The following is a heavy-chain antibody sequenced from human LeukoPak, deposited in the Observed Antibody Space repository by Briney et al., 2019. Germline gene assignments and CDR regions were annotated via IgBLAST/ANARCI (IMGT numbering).Heavy chain of an antibody. CDR3: ARTYSSSLFDY. CDR1: GGSISSGSYY. Sequence: PSQTLSLTXTVSGGSISSGSYYWSWIRQPAGEGLEWIGRIYTSGSTNYNPSLKSRVTISVDTSKNQFSLKLSSVTAADTAVHYCARTYSSSLFDYWGQGTLVTVSS. V-gene: IGHV4-61*02. D-gene: IGHD6-6*01. J-gene: IGHJ4*02. CDR2: IYTSGST.